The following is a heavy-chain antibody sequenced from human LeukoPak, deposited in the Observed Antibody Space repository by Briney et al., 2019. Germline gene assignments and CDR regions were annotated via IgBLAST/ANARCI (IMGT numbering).Heavy chain of an antibody. Sequence: ASVKVSCKASGYTFTSYGISWVRQAPGQGLEWMGWISAYNGNTNYAQKLQGRVTMTTDTSTSTAYMELSSLRSEDTAVYYCARPRWGQQLVNWGQGTLVTVSS. CDR2: ISAYNGNT. J-gene: IGHJ4*02. CDR1: GYTFTSYG. CDR3: ARPRWGQQLVN. V-gene: IGHV1-18*01. D-gene: IGHD6-13*01.